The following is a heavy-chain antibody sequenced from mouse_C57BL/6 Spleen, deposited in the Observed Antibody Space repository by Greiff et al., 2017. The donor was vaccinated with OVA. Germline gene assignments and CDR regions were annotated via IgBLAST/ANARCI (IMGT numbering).Heavy chain of an antibody. Sequence: EVMLVESGGGLVKPGGSLKLSCAASGFTFSDYGMHWVRQAPEKGLEWVAYISSGSSTIYYADTVKGRFTISRDNAKNTLFLQMTSLRSEDTAMYYCARKAYYGYDGYAMDYWGQGTSVTVSS. CDR1: GFTFSDYG. CDR2: ISSGSSTI. J-gene: IGHJ4*01. CDR3: ARKAYYGYDGYAMDY. V-gene: IGHV5-17*01. D-gene: IGHD2-9*01.